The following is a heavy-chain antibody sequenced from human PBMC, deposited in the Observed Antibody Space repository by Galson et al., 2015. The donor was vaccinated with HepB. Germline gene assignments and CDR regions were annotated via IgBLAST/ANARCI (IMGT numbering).Heavy chain of an antibody. Sequence: QSGAEVKKPGESLRISCKGSGYSFTSYWITWVRQMPGKGLEWMGRIDPSDSYAYYSPSFQGHVTISVDKSISTAYLQWNSLKASDTAMFYCARLPGSSLRGYFYYGMDVWGQGTTVTVSS. D-gene: IGHD6-13*01. J-gene: IGHJ6*02. CDR3: ARLPGSSLRGYFYYGMDV. CDR2: IDPSDSYA. CDR1: GYSFTSYW. V-gene: IGHV5-10-1*01.